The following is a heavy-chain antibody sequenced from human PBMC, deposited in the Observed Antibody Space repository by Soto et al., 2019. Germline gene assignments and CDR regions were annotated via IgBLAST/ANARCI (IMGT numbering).Heavy chain of an antibody. CDR3: ARERRVAASPQLDP. CDR1: GGSISSGGYY. J-gene: IGHJ5*02. Sequence: QVQLQESGPGLVKPSQTLSLTCTVSGGSISSGGYYWSWIRQHPGKGLEWIGYIYYSGSTYYNPSLKSRVTISVDTSKNQFSLKLSSVTAADTAVYYCARERRVAASPQLDPWGQGTLVTVSS. CDR2: IYYSGST. V-gene: IGHV4-31*03. D-gene: IGHD2-15*01.